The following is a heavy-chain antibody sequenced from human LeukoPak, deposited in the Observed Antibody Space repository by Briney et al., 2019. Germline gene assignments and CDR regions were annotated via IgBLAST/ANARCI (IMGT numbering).Heavy chain of an antibody. D-gene: IGHD3-16*01. CDR2: VNPGGSIA. V-gene: IGHV3-74*01. J-gene: IGHJ6*03. CDR3: VRGTYHAYYMDV. CDR1: GFTFNNYW. Sequence: GGSLRLSCAASGFTFNNYWIHWVRQAPGKGLVWVSRVNPGGSIANFADSVKGRFTISRDNARNTVFLQTSSLTAEDTAVYYCVRGTYHAYYMDVWGKGTTVTVSS.